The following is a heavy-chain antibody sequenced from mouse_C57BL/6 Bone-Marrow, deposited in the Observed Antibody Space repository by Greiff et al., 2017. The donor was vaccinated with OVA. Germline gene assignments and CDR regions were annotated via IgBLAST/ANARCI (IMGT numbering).Heavy chain of an antibody. CDR3: ARASGNSH. V-gene: IGHV1-26*01. D-gene: IGHD1-3*01. J-gene: IGHJ3*01. CDR1: GYTFPDYY. CDR2: INPNNGGT. Sequence: VQLQQSGPELVKPGASVKISCKASGYTFPDYYMNWVKQSHGKSLEWIGDINPNNGGTSYNQKFKGKATLTVDKSSSTAYMELRSLTSEDSAVYYCARASGNSHWGQGTLVTVSA.